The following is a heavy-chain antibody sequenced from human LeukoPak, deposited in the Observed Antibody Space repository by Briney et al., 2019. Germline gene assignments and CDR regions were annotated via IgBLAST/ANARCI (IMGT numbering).Heavy chain of an antibody. J-gene: IGHJ4*02. CDR1: GFTFSNAW. CDR3: TTDMKIVVVPPAFGGIDY. Sequence: GGSLRLSCAASGFTFSNAWMSWVRQAPGKGLEWVGRIKSKTDGGTTDYAAPVKGRFTISRDDSKNTLYLQMNSLKNEDTAVYYCTTDMKIVVVPPAFGGIDYWGQGALVTVSS. V-gene: IGHV3-15*01. D-gene: IGHD2-2*01. CDR2: IKSKTDGGTT.